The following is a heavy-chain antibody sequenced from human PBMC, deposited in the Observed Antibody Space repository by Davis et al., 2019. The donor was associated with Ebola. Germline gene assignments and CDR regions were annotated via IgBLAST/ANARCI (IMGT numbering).Heavy chain of an antibody. CDR2: INPKSGGT. Sequence: AASVKVPCKASGYTFTGLYMHWVRQAPGQGLEWMGRINPKSGGTNYAQKFQGRVTMTRDTSINTAYMELSRLRSDDSVVYYCARAAFGGVNDAFDIWGQGTMVTVSS. CDR3: ARAAFGGVNDAFDI. V-gene: IGHV1-2*05. D-gene: IGHD3-16*01. CDR1: GYTFTGLY. J-gene: IGHJ3*02.